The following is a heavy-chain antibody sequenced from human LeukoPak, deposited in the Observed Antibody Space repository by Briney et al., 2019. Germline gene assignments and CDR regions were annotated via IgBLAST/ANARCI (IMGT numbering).Heavy chain of an antibody. D-gene: IGHD3-9*01. CDR1: GGSISSYY. V-gene: IGHV4-4*07. CDR2: IYTSGST. CDR3: ARGTYYDILTGYYIGGYYFDY. Sequence: PSETLSLTCTVSGGSISSYYWSWIRQPAGKGLEWIGRIYTSGSTNYNPSLKSRVTRSVDTSKNQFSLKLSSVTAADTAVYYCARGTYYDILTGYYIGGYYFDYWGQGTLVTVSS. J-gene: IGHJ4*02.